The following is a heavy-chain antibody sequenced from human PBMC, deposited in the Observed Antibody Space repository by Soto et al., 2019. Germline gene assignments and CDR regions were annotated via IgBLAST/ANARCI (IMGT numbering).Heavy chain of an antibody. CDR3: ARAQWEPPHYFDY. D-gene: IGHD1-26*01. Sequence: PGGSLRLSCVASGFTFSSYWMHWVRQAPGKGLVWVSRINSDGSSTSNADSVKGRLTISRDDAKNTLYLQMNSLRAEDTAVYYCARAQWEPPHYFDYWGQGTLVTVSS. J-gene: IGHJ4*02. CDR1: GFTFSSYW. V-gene: IGHV3-74*01. CDR2: INSDGSST.